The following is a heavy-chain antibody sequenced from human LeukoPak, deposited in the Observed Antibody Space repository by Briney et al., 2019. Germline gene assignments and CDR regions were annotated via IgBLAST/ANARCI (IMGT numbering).Heavy chain of an antibody. V-gene: IGHV1-69*04. CDR3: ARDGFLEWLLFN. CDR1: GGTFSSYA. J-gene: IGHJ4*02. Sequence: SVKVSCKASGGTFSSYAISWVRQAPGQGREWMGRIIPILGIANYAQKFQGRVTITADKSTSTAYMELSSLRSEDTAVYYCARDGFLEWLLFNWGQGTLVTVSS. CDR2: IIPILGIA. D-gene: IGHD3-3*01.